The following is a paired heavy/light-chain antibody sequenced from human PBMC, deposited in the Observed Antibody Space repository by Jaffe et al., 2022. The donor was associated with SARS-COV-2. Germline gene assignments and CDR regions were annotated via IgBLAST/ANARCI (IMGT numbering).Light chain of an antibody. CDR2: LGS. V-gene: IGKV2-28*01. CDR1: QSLLHSNGYNY. Sequence: DIVMTQSPLSLPVTPGEPASISCRSSQSLLHSNGYNYLDWYLQKPGQSPQLLIYLGSNRASGVPDRFSGSGSGTDFTLKISRVEAEDVGVYYCMQPLQTPHTFGQGTKLEIK. CDR3: MQPLQTPHT. J-gene: IGKJ2*01.
Heavy chain of an antibody. CDR1: GFTFSDYY. J-gene: IGHJ4*02. CDR2: ITSSGSTI. CDR3: ARGVRPAAISFDY. D-gene: IGHD2-2*01. Sequence: QVQLVESGGGLVKPGGSLRLSCAASGFTFSDYYMSWIRQAPGKGLEWVSYITSSGSTIRYADSVKGRFTISRDNAKNSLYLQMDSLRAEDTAVYYCARGVRPAAISFDYWGQGSLVTVSS. V-gene: IGHV3-11*01.